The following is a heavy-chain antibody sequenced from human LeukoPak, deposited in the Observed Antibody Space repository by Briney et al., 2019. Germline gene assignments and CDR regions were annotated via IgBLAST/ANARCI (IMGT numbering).Heavy chain of an antibody. J-gene: IGHJ4*02. CDR2: IKSKTDGGTT. V-gene: IGHV3-15*01. Sequence: GGSLRLSCAASGFTFSNYPMSWVRQAPGKGLEWVGRIKSKTDGGTTDYAAPVKGRFTVSRDDSTNMLYLQMNSLKTEDTAVYYCVTGKSDWGQGTLVTVSS. CDR3: VTGKSD. CDR1: GFTFSNYP.